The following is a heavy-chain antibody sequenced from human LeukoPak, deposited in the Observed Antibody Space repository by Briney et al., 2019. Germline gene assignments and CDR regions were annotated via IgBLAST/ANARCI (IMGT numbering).Heavy chain of an antibody. J-gene: IGHJ4*02. CDR1: GFTFSNYI. V-gene: IGHV3-30*02. CDR3: AKDRGGEGVYYGSGVIDY. CDR2: IRYDGSNK. Sequence: GGSLRLSCAASGFTFSNYIMHWVRQAPGKGLEWVAFIRYDGSNKYYADFVKGRFTISRDNSKSTLYLQMNSLRAEDTAVYYCAKDRGGEGVYYGSGVIDYWGQGTLVTVSS. D-gene: IGHD3-10*01.